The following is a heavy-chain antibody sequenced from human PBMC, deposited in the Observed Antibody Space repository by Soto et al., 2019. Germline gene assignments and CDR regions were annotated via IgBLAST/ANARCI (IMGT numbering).Heavy chain of an antibody. CDR3: ARGRGCTCDAFDS. V-gene: IGHV4-59*01. CDR2: INYSGTT. D-gene: IGHD1-26*01. Sequence: SETLCLTCAASGGSLSRYFWSWIRQPPGKGLEWIGYINYSGTTNYNPSLKSRVTTSLDTSKNQFSLKLHSLTAADTAFYYWARGRGCTCDAFDSWGPWTMVTVS. J-gene: IGHJ3*02. CDR1: GGSLSRYF.